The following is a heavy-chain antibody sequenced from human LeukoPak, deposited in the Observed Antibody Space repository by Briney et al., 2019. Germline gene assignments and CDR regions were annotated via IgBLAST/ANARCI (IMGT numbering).Heavy chain of an antibody. V-gene: IGHV3-30-3*01. D-gene: IGHD4-17*01. Sequence: GRSLRLSCAASGFIFSNFAVHWVRQAPGKGLEWVAFMSYDGYNKYYADSVKGRFTISRDNSKNTLYLQMNSLRAEDTAVYYCARDYYGDYPHYLDYWGQGTLVTVSS. CDR1: GFIFSNFA. CDR3: ARDYYGDYPHYLDY. J-gene: IGHJ4*02. CDR2: MSYDGYNK.